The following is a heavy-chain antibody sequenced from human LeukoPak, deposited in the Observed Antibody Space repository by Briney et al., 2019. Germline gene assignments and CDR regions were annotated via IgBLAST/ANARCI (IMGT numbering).Heavy chain of an antibody. J-gene: IGHJ4*02. Sequence: GGSLRLSCAASGFTFSSYAMSWVRQAPGKGLEWVSGISGSGGSTYYADSVKGRFTISRDNSKNTLYLQMNSLRAEDTAAYYCAKANSANLGGNLLEYWGQGTLVTVSS. D-gene: IGHD4-23*01. CDR1: GFTFSSYA. CDR3: AKANSANLGGNLLEY. CDR2: ISGSGGST. V-gene: IGHV3-23*01.